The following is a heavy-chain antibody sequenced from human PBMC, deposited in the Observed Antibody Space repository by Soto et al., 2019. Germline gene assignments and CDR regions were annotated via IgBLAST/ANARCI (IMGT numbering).Heavy chain of an antibody. V-gene: IGHV4-59*01. Sequence: SETLSLTCTVSGGCISSYYWSWIRQPPGKGLEWIGYIYYSGSTNYNPSLKSRVTISVDTSKNQFSLKLSSVTAADTAVYYCARDYGENFDYWGQGTLVTVSS. CDR1: GGCISSYY. D-gene: IGHD4-17*01. J-gene: IGHJ4*02. CDR3: ARDYGENFDY. CDR2: IYYSGST.